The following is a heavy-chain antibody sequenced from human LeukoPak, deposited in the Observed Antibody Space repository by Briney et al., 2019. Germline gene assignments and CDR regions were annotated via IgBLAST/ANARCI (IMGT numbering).Heavy chain of an antibody. CDR2: IHHSVGT. Sequence: SETLSLTCTVSGYSISSGYYWGWIRPPPGKLLEWIGVIHHSVGTYYNPSLKSRVTISVDTSKNQFSLKLSPVTAADTALYYCARGYWEYYFDYWGQGTLVSVSS. V-gene: IGHV4-38-2*02. CDR3: ARGYWEYYFDY. J-gene: IGHJ4*02. CDR1: GYSISSGYY. D-gene: IGHD2-8*02.